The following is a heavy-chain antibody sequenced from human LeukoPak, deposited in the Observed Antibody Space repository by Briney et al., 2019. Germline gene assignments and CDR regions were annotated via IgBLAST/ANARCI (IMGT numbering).Heavy chain of an antibody. Sequence: ASVKVSCKASGYTFTSYYIHWVRQAPGQGLEWMGIINPSGGTAQYAQKFQGRVTMTRDTSTSTVYMELTSLRSEDTALYYCAREWPNSYWFDLWGQGTLVTVSS. J-gene: IGHJ5*02. V-gene: IGHV1-46*01. CDR3: AREWPNSYWFDL. CDR1: GYTFTSYY. D-gene: IGHD3-10*01. CDR2: INPSGGTA.